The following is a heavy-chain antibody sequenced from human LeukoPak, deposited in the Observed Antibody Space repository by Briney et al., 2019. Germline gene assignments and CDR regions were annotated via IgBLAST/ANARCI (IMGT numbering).Heavy chain of an antibody. CDR1: GFTFSSYE. D-gene: IGHD3-10*01. CDR2: ISSSGSTI. Sequence: PGGSLRLSCAASGFTFSSYEMNWVRQAPGKGLEWVSYISSSGSTIYYADSVKGRFTISRDNAKNSLYLQMNSLRDEDTAVYYCARGSMVRGVMIYYYYMDVWGKGTTVTISS. J-gene: IGHJ6*03. CDR3: ARGSMVRGVMIYYYYMDV. V-gene: IGHV3-48*03.